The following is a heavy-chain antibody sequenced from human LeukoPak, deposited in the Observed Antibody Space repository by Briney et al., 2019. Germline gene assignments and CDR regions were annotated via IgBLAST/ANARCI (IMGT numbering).Heavy chain of an antibody. J-gene: IGHJ4*02. V-gene: IGHV4-59*01. D-gene: IGHD2-8*01. CDR1: GGSISSYY. CDR3: ARVGPGTNFDY. CDR2: IYYSGST. Sequence: PSETLSLTCTVSGGSISSYYWSWIRQPPGKGLEWIGYIYYSGSTNYNPSLKSRVTISVDTSKNQFSLKLSSVTAADTAVYYCARVGPGTNFDYWGQGTLDTVSS.